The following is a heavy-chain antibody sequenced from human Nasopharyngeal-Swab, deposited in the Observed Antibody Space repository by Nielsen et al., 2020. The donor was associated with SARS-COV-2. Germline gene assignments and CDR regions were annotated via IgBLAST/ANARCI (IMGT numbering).Heavy chain of an antibody. D-gene: IGHD3-3*02. Sequence: SETLSLTCSLNGVSFSGYHWGWIRQSPGKGLEWIGDITRSGNTNYNPALKSRVTMSVATSKDELSLKLTSVTAADTAIYFCARVSNGGGMVPASYSFFMDVWGKGTSVAVSS. J-gene: IGHJ6*03. CDR1: GVSFSGYH. V-gene: IGHV4-34*01. CDR2: ITRSGNT. CDR3: ARVSNGGGMVPASYSFFMDV.